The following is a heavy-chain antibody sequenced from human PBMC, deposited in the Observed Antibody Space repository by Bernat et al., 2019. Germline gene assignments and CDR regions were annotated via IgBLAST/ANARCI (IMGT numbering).Heavy chain of an antibody. CDR1: GFTFSTFW. Sequence: EVQLVESGGGLVQPGGSLRLSCAASGFTFSTFWMTWVRYAPGKGLEWVANMNQDGSGQYYVDSVEGRFTSSRVNAKNSLYLQMNSLRAEETAVYYCARGGYSGYIIYWGQGTLITVSS. J-gene: IGHJ4*02. V-gene: IGHV3-7*03. D-gene: IGHD5-12*01. CDR3: ARGGYSGYIIY. CDR2: MNQDGSGQ.